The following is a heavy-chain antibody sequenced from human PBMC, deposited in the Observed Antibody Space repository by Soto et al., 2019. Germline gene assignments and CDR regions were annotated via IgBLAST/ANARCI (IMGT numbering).Heavy chain of an antibody. Sequence: ASVKVSCKASGYTFTSYYMHWVRQAPGQGLEWMGIINPSGGSTSYAQKFQGRVTMTRDTSTSTVYMELSSLRSEDTAVYYCVRGHRWELLEYYYYGMDVWGQGTTVTVSS. V-gene: IGHV1-46*01. J-gene: IGHJ6*02. CDR1: GYTFTSYY. D-gene: IGHD1-26*01. CDR3: VRGHRWELLEYYYYGMDV. CDR2: INPSGGST.